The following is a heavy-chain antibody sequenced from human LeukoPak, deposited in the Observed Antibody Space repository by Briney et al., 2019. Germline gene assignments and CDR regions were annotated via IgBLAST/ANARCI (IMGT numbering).Heavy chain of an antibody. D-gene: IGHD6-19*01. CDR2: IYSDGST. Sequence: GGSLRLSCAVSGFSVSSSYMNWVRQAPGKGLEWVSVIYSDGSTYYVDSVKGRFTISRDNSKNTVYLQMNSLRAEDTAVYYCARGAVALAFDIWGQGTMVTVSS. V-gene: IGHV3-66*01. CDR1: GFSVSSSY. J-gene: IGHJ3*02. CDR3: ARGAVALAFDI.